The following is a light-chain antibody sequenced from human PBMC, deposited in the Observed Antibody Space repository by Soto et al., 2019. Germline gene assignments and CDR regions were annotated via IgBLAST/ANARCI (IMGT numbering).Light chain of an antibody. CDR1: SSNIGINT. Sequence: QSVLTQPPSASGTPGQTITISCSGGSSNIGINTVNWYEHLPGTAPRLLIYGNNQRPSGVPVRFSGSKSGTSASLAISGLQSEDEGHYYCATWDDSLDVHVFGTGTKLTVL. CDR2: GNN. V-gene: IGLV1-44*01. J-gene: IGLJ1*01. CDR3: ATWDDSLDVHV.